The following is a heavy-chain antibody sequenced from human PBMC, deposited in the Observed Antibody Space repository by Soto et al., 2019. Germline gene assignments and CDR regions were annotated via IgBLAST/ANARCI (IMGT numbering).Heavy chain of an antibody. D-gene: IGHD5-12*01. CDR2: LIPIFGTA. CDR1: GGTFSSYA. V-gene: IGHV1-69*13. CDR3: AKSEDSGYGQYNWFDP. J-gene: IGHJ5*02. Sequence: SVKVSCKASGGTFSSYAISWVRQAPGQGLEWMGGLIPIFGTANYAQKFQGRVTITADESTSTAYMELSSLRSEDTAVYYCAKSEDSGYGQYNWFDPWGQGTLVTVSS.